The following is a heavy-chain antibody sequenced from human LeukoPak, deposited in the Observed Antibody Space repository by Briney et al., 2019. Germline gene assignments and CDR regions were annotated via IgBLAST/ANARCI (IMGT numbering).Heavy chain of an antibody. Sequence: GGSLRLSCAASGFTFSSFSMNWVRQAPGKGLEWISSISSSSSYIYYADSLKGRFTISRDNAKNSLYLQMNSLRAEDTAVYYCAKDTTAWYRFDYWGQGTLVTVSS. CDR3: AKDTTAWYRFDY. CDR1: GFTFSSFS. D-gene: IGHD6-13*01. J-gene: IGHJ4*02. CDR2: ISSSSSYI. V-gene: IGHV3-21*01.